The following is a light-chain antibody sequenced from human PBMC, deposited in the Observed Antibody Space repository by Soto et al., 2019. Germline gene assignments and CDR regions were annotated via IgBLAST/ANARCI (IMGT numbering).Light chain of an antibody. CDR2: GNH. CDR3: LVFDSSLTGWV. V-gene: IGLV1-40*01. J-gene: IGLJ3*02. Sequence: QSVLTQPPSVSGAPGQRITIFCAGSSSNIGEDYDVEWIQQRPGTAPKAVIYGNHKRPSGIPERFSGSKSGTSASLAITGLPADDEADYYCLVFDSSLTGWVFGGGTKLTVL. CDR1: SSNIGEDYD.